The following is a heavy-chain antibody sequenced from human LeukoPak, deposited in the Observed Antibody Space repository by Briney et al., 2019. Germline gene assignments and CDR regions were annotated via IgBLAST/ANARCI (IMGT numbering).Heavy chain of an antibody. CDR2: CYYSRNT. J-gene: IGHJ4*02. D-gene: IGHD3-22*01. CDR3: ARHPHYYYDNSAR. Sequence: SETLSLTCTVSGDSIGSSDNYWGWIRQPPGKGLEWIGSCYYSRNTYYNPSLKSRVTISVDTSKNPLSLTLTSVSAADTAVYYCARHPHYYYDNSARWGQGTLVTVSS. CDR1: GDSIGSSDNY. V-gene: IGHV4-39*01.